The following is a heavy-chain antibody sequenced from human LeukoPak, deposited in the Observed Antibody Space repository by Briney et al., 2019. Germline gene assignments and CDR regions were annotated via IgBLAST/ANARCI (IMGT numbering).Heavy chain of an antibody. CDR1: GGSFSGYY. D-gene: IGHD3-10*01. Sequence: PSETLSLTCAVYGGSFSGYYWSWIRQPPGKGLEWIGEINHSGSTYYNPSLKSRITISVDPSKNQFSLKLTSVIAADTALYYCARAGWFGELYGPLDFWGQGTLVTVSS. V-gene: IGHV4-34*01. CDR3: ARAGWFGELYGPLDF. J-gene: IGHJ4*02. CDR2: INHSGST.